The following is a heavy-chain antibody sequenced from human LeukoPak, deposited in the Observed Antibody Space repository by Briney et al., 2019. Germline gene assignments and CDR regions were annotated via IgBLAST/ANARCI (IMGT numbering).Heavy chain of an antibody. Sequence: GSSVKVSCKVSGGTFSSYAISWVRQAPGQGLEWMGGIIPIFGTANYAQKFQGRVTITTDESTSTAYMELSSLRSEDTAVYYCAGKAGTTYWFDPWGQGTLVTVSS. D-gene: IGHD1-7*01. CDR3: AGKAGTTYWFDP. J-gene: IGHJ5*02. V-gene: IGHV1-69*05. CDR2: IIPIFGTA. CDR1: GGTFSSYA.